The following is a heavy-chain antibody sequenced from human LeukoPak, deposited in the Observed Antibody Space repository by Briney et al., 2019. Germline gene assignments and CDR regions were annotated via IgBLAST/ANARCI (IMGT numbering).Heavy chain of an antibody. CDR1: GYTFTDYY. J-gene: IGHJ4*02. Sequence: ASVKVSCKASGYTFTDYYMHWVRQAPGQRLEWMGRINPNTGGTNFAQKFHGRVTMTRDTSISTAYMGVSRLTSDDTAVYYCARKLFDSNAYYSPADYWGQGTLVTVAS. V-gene: IGHV1-2*06. CDR3: ARKLFDSNAYYSPADY. D-gene: IGHD3-22*01. CDR2: INPNTGGT.